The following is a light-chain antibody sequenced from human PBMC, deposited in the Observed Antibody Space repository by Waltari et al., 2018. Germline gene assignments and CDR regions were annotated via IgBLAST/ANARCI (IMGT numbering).Light chain of an antibody. Sequence: DIQLTQSPSFLSASVRDRVTITCRASQGISNYLAWYQQKPGKVPKLLIYAASTLQSGVPSRVSGSGSGTDFTLTISSLQPEDVATYYCQKYNSAPPFTFGPGTKVDIK. CDR2: AAS. CDR3: QKYNSAPPFT. CDR1: QGISNY. J-gene: IGKJ3*01. V-gene: IGKV1-27*01.